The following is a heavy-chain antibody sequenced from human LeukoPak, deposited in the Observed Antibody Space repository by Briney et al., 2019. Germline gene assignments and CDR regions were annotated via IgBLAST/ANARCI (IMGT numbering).Heavy chain of an antibody. CDR2: IYYSGST. Sequence: PSETLSLTCTVSGGSISSYYWSWIRQPPGKGLEWIGYIYYSGSTNYNPSLKSRVTMSVDTSKNQFSLKLSSVTAADTAVYYCAGGTTYYDFWSGYYRYNWFDPWGQGTLVTVSS. CDR1: GGSISSYY. D-gene: IGHD3-3*01. V-gene: IGHV4-59*12. J-gene: IGHJ5*02. CDR3: AGGTTYYDFWSGYYRYNWFDP.